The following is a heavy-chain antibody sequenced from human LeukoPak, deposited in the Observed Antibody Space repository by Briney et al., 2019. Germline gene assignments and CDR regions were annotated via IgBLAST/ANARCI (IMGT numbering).Heavy chain of an antibody. CDR2: ISAYNGNT. CDR3: ARGYCSSTSCYRSWFDP. J-gene: IGHJ5*02. CDR1: GYTFTSYG. Sequence: ASVKVSCKASGYTFTSYGISWVRQAPGQGLKWMGWISAYNGNTNYAQKLQGRVTMTTDTSTSTAYMELRSLRSDDTAVYYCARGYCSSTSCYRSWFDPWGQGTLVTVSS. V-gene: IGHV1-18*01. D-gene: IGHD2-2*01.